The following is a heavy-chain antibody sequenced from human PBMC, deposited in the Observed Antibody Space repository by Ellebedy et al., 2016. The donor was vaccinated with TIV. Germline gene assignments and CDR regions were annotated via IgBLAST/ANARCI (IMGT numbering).Heavy chain of an antibody. CDR2: IYHFGNT. V-gene: IGHV4-38-2*02. CDR1: GYSISSGYY. CDR3: AKGRFLAV. Sequence: SETLSLTXTVSGYSISSGYYWGWIRQPPGKGLEWIGCIYHFGNTFYNPSLQSRLTISGDTSKNQFSLKLSSVTAADTAVYYCAKGRFLAVWGKGTTVIVSS. D-gene: IGHD3-3*01. J-gene: IGHJ6*04.